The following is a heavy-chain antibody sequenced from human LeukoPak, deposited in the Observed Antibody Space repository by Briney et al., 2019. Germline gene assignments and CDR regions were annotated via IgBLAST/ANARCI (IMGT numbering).Heavy chain of an antibody. J-gene: IGHJ6*03. CDR2: IRYDGSNK. CDR1: GFTFSSHG. D-gene: IGHD6-19*01. CDR3: AKESRIAVAGHYYYYYYYMDV. V-gene: IGHV3-30*02. Sequence: PGGSLRLSCAASGFTFSSHGMHWVRQAPGKGLEWVAFIRYDGSNKYYADSVKGRFTISRDNSKNTLYLQMNSLRAEDTTVYYCAKESRIAVAGHYYYYYYYMDVWGKGTTVTVSS.